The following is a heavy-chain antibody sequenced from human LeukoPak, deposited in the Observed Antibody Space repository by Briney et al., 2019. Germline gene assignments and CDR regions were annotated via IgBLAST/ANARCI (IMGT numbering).Heavy chain of an antibody. CDR3: ARWYSSGWAFDY. Sequence: PSETLSLTCTVSAGTISIYYWNWIRQPPGKGLEWVGYIHSSGSTKYNPSLKSRVTISVDTSKNQFSLKLSSVTAADTAVYYCARWYSSGWAFDYWGQGTLVTVSS. V-gene: IGHV4-59*08. D-gene: IGHD6-19*01. CDR1: AGTISIYY. CDR2: IHSSGST. J-gene: IGHJ4*02.